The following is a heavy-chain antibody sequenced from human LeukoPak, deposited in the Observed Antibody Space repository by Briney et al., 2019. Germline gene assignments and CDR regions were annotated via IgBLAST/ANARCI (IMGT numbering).Heavy chain of an antibody. CDR1: GGSISGYY. CDR3: ARVGGTNYYYYGMDV. Sequence: SETLSLTCTVSGGSISGYYWSWIRQPPGKGLEWIGYIYDSGSTNYNPSLKSRVTISVDTSKNQFSLKLSSVTAADMAVYYCARVGGTNYYYYGMDVWGQGTTVTVSS. V-gene: IGHV4-59*01. J-gene: IGHJ6*02. D-gene: IGHD3-10*01. CDR2: IYDSGST.